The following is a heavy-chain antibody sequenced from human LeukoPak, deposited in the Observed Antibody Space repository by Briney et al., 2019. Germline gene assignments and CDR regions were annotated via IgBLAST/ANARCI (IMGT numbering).Heavy chain of an antibody. Sequence: SQTLSLTCAISGDSVSSNSAAWNWIRQSPSRGLEWLGRTYYRSKWYNDYAVSVKSRITINPDTSKNQFSLQLNSVTPEDTAVYYCARAPCYDILTGYEGYFDYWGQGTLVTVSS. CDR3: ARAPCYDILTGYEGYFDY. J-gene: IGHJ4*02. CDR2: TYYRSKWYN. V-gene: IGHV6-1*01. D-gene: IGHD3-9*01. CDR1: GDSVSSNSAA.